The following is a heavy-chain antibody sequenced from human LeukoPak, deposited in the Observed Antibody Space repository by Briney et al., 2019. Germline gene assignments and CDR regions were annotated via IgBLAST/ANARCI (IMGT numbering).Heavy chain of an antibody. CDR2: INGDNGDT. Sequence: ASVKVSCKASGYTFTTYAMHWVRQAPGQRLEWMGWINGDNGDTKCSQKFQGRVTITRDTSAYTAYMELRSLSSADTAVYFCARAPYDILTGYSLNWFDPWGQGTLVTVSS. V-gene: IGHV1-3*01. J-gene: IGHJ5*02. CDR3: ARAPYDILTGYSLNWFDP. CDR1: GYTFTTYA. D-gene: IGHD3-9*01.